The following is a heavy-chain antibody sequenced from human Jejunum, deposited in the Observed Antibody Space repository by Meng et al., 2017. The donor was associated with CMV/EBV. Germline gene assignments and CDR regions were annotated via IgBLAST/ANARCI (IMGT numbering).Heavy chain of an antibody. V-gene: IGHV3-23*01. CDR3: AKDANLAVASTTFDY. J-gene: IGHJ4*02. Sequence: SGFTFSSYAMPWVRQAPGKGLEWVSSISYSGRSTYYADSVKGRFTVSRDNSKNTLFLQMNSLRAEDTAIYYCAKDANLAVASTTFDYWGQGTLVTVSS. CDR1: GFTFSSYA. CDR2: ISYSGRST. D-gene: IGHD6-19*01.